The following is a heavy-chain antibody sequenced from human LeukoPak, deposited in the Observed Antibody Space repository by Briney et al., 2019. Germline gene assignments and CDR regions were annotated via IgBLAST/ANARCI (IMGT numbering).Heavy chain of an antibody. CDR3: AASGHSAYRGDY. V-gene: IGHV4-59*01. J-gene: IGHJ4*02. Sequence: SETLSLTCTVSGGSISSYYWSWIRQAPGKGLEWIGYINYRGRTNYNPSLKSRLTISVDTSKNQFSLKLSSVTAADTAVYYCAASGHSAYRGDYWGQGTLVTVSA. CDR2: INYRGRT. D-gene: IGHD5-12*01. CDR1: GGSISSYY.